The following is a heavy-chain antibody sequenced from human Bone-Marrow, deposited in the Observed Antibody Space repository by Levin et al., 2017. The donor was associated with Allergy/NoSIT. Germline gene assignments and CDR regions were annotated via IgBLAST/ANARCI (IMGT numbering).Heavy chain of an antibody. Sequence: GESLKISCAASGFTFSNSWMSWVRQAPGKGLEWVANIKEDGSEIYYVDSVKGRFTISRDNAKNSLYVQMNSLRAEDTAVYYCARDQFRRATIGARWFDPWGQGTLVTVSS. J-gene: IGHJ5*02. CDR3: ARDQFRRATIGARWFDP. CDR1: GFTFSNSW. V-gene: IGHV3-7*01. D-gene: IGHD5-24*01. CDR2: IKEDGSEI.